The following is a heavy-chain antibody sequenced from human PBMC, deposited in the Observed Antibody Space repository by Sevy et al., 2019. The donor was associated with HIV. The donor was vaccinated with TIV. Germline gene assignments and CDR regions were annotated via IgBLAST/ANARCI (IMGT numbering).Heavy chain of an antibody. J-gene: IGHJ4*02. V-gene: IGHV4-39*01. CDR3: ARQVGQLRIFDWSPGYFDY. CDR2: IYYSGST. D-gene: IGHD3-9*01. CDR1: GDSISSSPYY. Sequence: SETLSLTCTVSGDSISSSPYYWGWIRQSHGKGLEWIGSIYYSGSTYYNPSLKSRVPISVDTSKNQFSLKLNSVTAADTAVYYCARQVGQLRIFDWSPGYFDYWGQGILVTVSS.